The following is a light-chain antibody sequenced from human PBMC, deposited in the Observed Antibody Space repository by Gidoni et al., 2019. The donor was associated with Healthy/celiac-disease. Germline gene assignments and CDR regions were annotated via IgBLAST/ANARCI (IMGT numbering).Light chain of an antibody. CDR1: QSVSSSY. CDR3: QQYGSSPLWT. CDR2: GAS. V-gene: IGKV3-20*01. J-gene: IGKJ1*01. Sequence: ETVLTQSTGTLSLSPGERATLSCRASQSVSSSYLAWYQQKPGQAPRLLIYGASRRATGIPDRFSGSGSGTDFTLTIRRLEPEDFAVYYCQQYGSSPLWTFGQGTKVEI.